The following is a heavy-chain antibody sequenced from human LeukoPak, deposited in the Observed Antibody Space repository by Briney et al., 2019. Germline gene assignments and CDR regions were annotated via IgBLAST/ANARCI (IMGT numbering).Heavy chain of an antibody. CDR1: GFTFSSYA. CDR2: ISYYGSNK. V-gene: IGHV3-30-3*01. CDR3: ARDGPDY. J-gene: IGHJ4*02. Sequence: GGSLRLSCAASGFTFSSYAMHWVRQAPGKGLEWVAVISYYGSNKYYADSVKGRFTISRDNSKNTLYLQMNSLRAEDTAVYYCARDGPDYWGQGTLVTVSS.